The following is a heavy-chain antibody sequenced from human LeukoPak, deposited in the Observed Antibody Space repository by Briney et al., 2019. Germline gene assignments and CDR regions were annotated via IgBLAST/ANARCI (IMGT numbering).Heavy chain of an antibody. CDR2: IKQDGSEK. CDR3: ARDRGSHRFDP. D-gene: IGHD5-12*01. J-gene: IGHJ5*02. Sequence: GESLKISCAASGFSFSSYWMSWVRQAPGKGLEWVANIKQDGSEKYYVDSVKGRFTISRDNAKNSLYLQMNSLRAEDTAVYYCARDRGSHRFDPWGQGTLVTVSS. V-gene: IGHV3-7*05. CDR1: GFSFSSYW.